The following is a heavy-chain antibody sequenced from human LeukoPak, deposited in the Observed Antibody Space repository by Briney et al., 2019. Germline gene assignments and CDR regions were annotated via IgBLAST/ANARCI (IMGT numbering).Heavy chain of an antibody. CDR3: ARATGGSSTKSYYFDY. V-gene: IGHV3-48*03. D-gene: IGHD6-6*01. CDR2: INSRGSTI. CDR1: GFTFSSYE. Sequence: GGSLRLSCAASGFTFSSYEMNWVRQASGKGLDKVSYINSRGSTIYYADSVKGRFTISRDNANNSLYLQMNSLRAEDTAVYYCARATGGSSTKSYYFDYWGQGTLVTVSS. J-gene: IGHJ4*02.